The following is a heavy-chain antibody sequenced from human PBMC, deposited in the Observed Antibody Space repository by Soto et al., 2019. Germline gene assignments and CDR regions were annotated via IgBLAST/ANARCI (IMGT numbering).Heavy chain of an antibody. Sequence: SETLSVTCSVAGECSSSGGHYWSWNRQHPGKGLEWIGFISYSGSTNYNPSLRSRVTISVDTSKNQFSLKLNSVTAADTAVYYCASVDIVMVYFDYWGQGTLVTVSS. CDR1: GECSSSGGHY. CDR2: ISYSGST. J-gene: IGHJ4*02. V-gene: IGHV4-31*03. CDR3: ASVDIVMVYFDY. D-gene: IGHD5-18*01.